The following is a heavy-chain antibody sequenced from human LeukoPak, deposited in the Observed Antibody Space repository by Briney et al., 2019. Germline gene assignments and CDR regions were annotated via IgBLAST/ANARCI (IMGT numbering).Heavy chain of an antibody. V-gene: IGHV3-15*01. CDR2: IKSKTDGGTT. Sequence: GGSLRLSCAASGFTFSNAWMSWVRQAPGKGLEWVGRIKSKTDGGTTDYAAPVKGRFTISRDDSKNKLYLQMNSLKTEDTAVYYCTTAYCSSTSCYLDYWGQGTLVTVSS. D-gene: IGHD2-2*01. CDR1: GFTFSNAW. CDR3: TTAYCSSTSCYLDY. J-gene: IGHJ4*02.